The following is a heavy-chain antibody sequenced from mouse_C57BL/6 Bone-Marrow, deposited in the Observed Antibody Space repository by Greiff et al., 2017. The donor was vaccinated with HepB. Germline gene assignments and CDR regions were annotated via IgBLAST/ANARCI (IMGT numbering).Heavy chain of an antibody. V-gene: IGHV1-52*01. CDR1: GYTFTSYW. J-gene: IGHJ3*01. Sequence: QVQLQQPGAELVRPGSSVKLSCKASGYTFTSYWMHWVKQRPIQGLEWIGNIDPSDSETHYNQKFKDKATLTVDKSSSTAYMQLSSLTSEDSAVYYCETVDSSGDRFAYWGQGTLVTVSA. CDR3: ETVDSSGDRFAY. CDR2: IDPSDSET. D-gene: IGHD3-2*02.